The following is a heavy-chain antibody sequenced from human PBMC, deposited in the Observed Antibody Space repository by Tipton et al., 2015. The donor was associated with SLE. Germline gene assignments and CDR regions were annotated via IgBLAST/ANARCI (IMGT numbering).Heavy chain of an antibody. D-gene: IGHD1-26*01. V-gene: IGHV4-61*02. Sequence: LRLSCTVSGGSISSGSYYWGWIRQPAGKGLEWIGRIYTSGSTNYNPSLKSRATISADTSKNQFSLKLSSVTAADTAVYYCASLVGATTPFDYWGQGTLVTVSS. CDR2: IYTSGST. CDR3: ASLVGATTPFDY. CDR1: GGSISSGSYY. J-gene: IGHJ4*02.